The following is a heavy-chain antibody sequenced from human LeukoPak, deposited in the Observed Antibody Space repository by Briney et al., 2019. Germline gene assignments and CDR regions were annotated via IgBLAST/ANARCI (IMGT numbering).Heavy chain of an antibody. CDR1: GGSITSSSYS. Sequence: SETLSLTCTVSGGSITSSSYSWGWIRQPPGKGLEWIASMSYGGSTYYNPSLKSRVTISVDTSRNQFSLKLSSVTAADTAVYYCARVRWLQLGHFDYWGQGSLVTVSS. J-gene: IGHJ4*02. CDR2: MSYGGST. V-gene: IGHV4-39*07. CDR3: ARVRWLQLGHFDY. D-gene: IGHD5-24*01.